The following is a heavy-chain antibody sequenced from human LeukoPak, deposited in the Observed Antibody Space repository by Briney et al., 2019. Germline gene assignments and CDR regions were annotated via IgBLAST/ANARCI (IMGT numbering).Heavy chain of an antibody. D-gene: IGHD1-26*01. V-gene: IGHV3-23*01. CDR1: GFTFTNYA. J-gene: IGHJ6*02. Sequence: GGSLRLSCGGSGFTFTNYALTWVRQAPGKALEWVSVISGRGDHTFYADSVKGRFTISRNNSENTLFLQLNSVTAEDTAVYYCAKGAPLYSGSYPVDYFYNGMDVWGRGTTVIVSS. CDR2: ISGRGDHT. CDR3: AKGAPLYSGSYPVDYFYNGMDV.